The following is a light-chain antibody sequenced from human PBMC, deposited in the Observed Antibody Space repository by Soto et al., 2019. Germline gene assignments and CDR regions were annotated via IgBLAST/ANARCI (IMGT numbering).Light chain of an antibody. J-gene: IGKJ2*01. CDR1: QGIRIY. CDR2: TAS. V-gene: IGKV1-27*01. CDR3: QKYSSPPYT. Sequence: DIQMTQSPSSLSASVGDRITITCRASQGIRIYLAWHQQKPGKVPKLLIYTASTRQSGVPSRFSGSGSGTEFTLIISNLQPEDVGTYYCQKYSSPPYTFGQGTKVEIK.